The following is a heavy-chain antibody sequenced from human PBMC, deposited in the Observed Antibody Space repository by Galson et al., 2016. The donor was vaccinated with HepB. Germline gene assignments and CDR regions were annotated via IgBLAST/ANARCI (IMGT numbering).Heavy chain of an antibody. J-gene: IGHJ4*02. D-gene: IGHD3-3*01. CDR2: IYYTGST. CDR3: ARVVLEWLLAFDS. CDR1: GGSIDNENVY. V-gene: IGHV4-39*02. Sequence: SETLSLTCSVSGGSIDNENVYWAWIRQPPGKGLEWIGSIYYTGSTYYNPSLKSRVILSQDTSKNHFSLKLTSVTASDTAVYYCARVVLEWLLAFDSWGQGTLVTVSS.